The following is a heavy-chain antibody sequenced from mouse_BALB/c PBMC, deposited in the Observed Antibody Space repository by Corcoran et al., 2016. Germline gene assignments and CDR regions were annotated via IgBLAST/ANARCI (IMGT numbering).Heavy chain of an antibody. V-gene: IGHV9-1*02. CDR2: INTYTGEP. J-gene: IGHJ4*01. CDR1: GYTFTNYG. Sequence: IQLVQSGPELKKPGETVKISCKASGYTFTNYGMNWVKQAPGKGLKWMGWINTYTGEPTYADDFKGRFAFSLESSASTAYLQINILKNEDMAIYFCAREPYAMDYWGQGTSVTVSS. CDR3: AREPYAMDY.